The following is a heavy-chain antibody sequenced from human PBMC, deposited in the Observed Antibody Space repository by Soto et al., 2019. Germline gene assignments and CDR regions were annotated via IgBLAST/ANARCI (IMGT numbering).Heavy chain of an antibody. CDR1: GGTFSSYA. V-gene: IGHV1-69*01. Sequence: SVKISCKAAGGTFSSYAISWVRQAPGQGLEWMGGIIPIFGTANYAQKFQGRVTITADESTSTAYMELSSLRSEVTAVYYCARDSAFDIWGQGTMVTVSS. J-gene: IGHJ3*02. CDR3: ARDSAFDI. CDR2: IIPIFGTA.